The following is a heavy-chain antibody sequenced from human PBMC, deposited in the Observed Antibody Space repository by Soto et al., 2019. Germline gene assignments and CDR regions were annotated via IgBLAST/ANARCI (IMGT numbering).Heavy chain of an antibody. D-gene: IGHD5-18*01. CDR2: INPNSGGT. J-gene: IGHJ6*02. CDR1: GYTFTGYY. CDR3: ARDLSEYSYGYSYYYYYGMDV. Sequence: ASVKVSCKASGYTFTGYYMHWVRQAPGQGLEWMGWINPNSGGTNYAQKFQGRVTMTRDTSISTAYMELSRLRSDDTAVYYCARDLSEYSYGYSYYYYYGMDVWGQGTTVTV. V-gene: IGHV1-2*02.